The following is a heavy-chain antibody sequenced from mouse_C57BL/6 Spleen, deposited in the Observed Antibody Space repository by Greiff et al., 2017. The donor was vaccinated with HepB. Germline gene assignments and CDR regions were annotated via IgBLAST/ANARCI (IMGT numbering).Heavy chain of an antibody. V-gene: IGHV1-55*01. CDR2: IYPGSGST. D-gene: IGHD1-1*01. CDR1: GYTFTSYW. J-gene: IGHJ4*01. Sequence: QVQLQQPGAELVKPGASVKMSCKASGYTFTSYWITWVKQRPGQGLEWIGDIYPGSGSTNYNEKLKSKATLTVDTSSSTAYMKLSRLTSEDSAVYYCARAISTVVADAMDYWGQGTSVTVSS. CDR3: ARAISTVVADAMDY.